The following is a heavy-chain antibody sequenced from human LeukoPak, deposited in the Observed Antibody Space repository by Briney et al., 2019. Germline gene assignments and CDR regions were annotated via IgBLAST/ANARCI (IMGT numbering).Heavy chain of an antibody. CDR2: IKQDGSEK. V-gene: IGHV3-7*04. J-gene: IGHJ3*02. CDR1: GFTFSSYW. D-gene: IGHD3-22*01. CDR3: ARGYDSSGYYYADAFDI. Sequence: GGSLRLSCAASGFTFSSYWMSWVRQAPGKGLEWVANIKQDGSEKYYVDSVKGRFTISRDNAKNTLYLQMKSLRAEDTAVYYCARGYDSSGYYYADAFDIWGQGTTVTVSS.